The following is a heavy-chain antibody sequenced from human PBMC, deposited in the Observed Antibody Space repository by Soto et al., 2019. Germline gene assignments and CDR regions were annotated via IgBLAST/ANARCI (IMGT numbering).Heavy chain of an antibody. D-gene: IGHD6-25*01. V-gene: IGHV3-48*03. CDR1: GFTFSSYE. Sequence: GGSLRLSCAASGFTFSSYEMNWVRQAPGKGLEWVSYISSSGSTIYYADSVKGRFTISRDNAKNSLYLQMNSLRAEDTAVYYCARDPHGGYHSSGIDVWSQGTTVTASS. CDR3: ARDPHGGYHSSGIDV. J-gene: IGHJ6*02. CDR2: ISSSGSTI.